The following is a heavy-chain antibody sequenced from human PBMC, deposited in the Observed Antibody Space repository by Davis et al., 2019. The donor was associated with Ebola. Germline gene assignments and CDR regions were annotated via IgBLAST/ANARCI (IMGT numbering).Heavy chain of an antibody. CDR1: GFTFNNFA. CDR2: VGGGGGRT. CDR3: AKVEYSGYEGGPDDAFDI. V-gene: IGHV3-23*01. J-gene: IGHJ3*02. D-gene: IGHD5-12*01. Sequence: GESLKISCVGSGFTFNNFAMAWVRQAPGKGLEWVSTVGGGGGRTDYGESVKGRFTVSRDNSRNTVYLQMTSLRAEDTAVYYCAKVEYSGYEGGPDDAFDIWGQGTMVTVSS.